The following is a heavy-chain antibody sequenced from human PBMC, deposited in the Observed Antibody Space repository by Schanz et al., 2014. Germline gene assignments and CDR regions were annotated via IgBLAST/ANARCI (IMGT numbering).Heavy chain of an antibody. CDR2: ISYDGNNE. Sequence: QVQVVESGGGVVQPGRSLRLSCEASGFTFSSYGVHWVRQAPGKGLEWVAVISYDGNNEDYADSVKGRFTISRDNAKNSDFLQMNRLRAEDTAVYYCATEGPRGTRHPINYYYAMDNWGQGTKVTV. V-gene: IGHV3-30*03. CDR1: GFTFSSYG. J-gene: IGHJ6*02. CDR3: ATEGPRGTRHPINYYYAMDN. D-gene: IGHD6-6*01.